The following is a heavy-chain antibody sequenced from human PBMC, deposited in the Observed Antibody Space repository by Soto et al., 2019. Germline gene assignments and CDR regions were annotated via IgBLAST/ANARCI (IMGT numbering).Heavy chain of an antibody. V-gene: IGHV3-23*01. CDR3: AKDRIVLMVYESLDDAFDI. CDR1: GFTFSSYA. J-gene: IGHJ3*02. D-gene: IGHD2-8*01. CDR2: ISGSGGST. Sequence: GGSLRLSCAASGFTFSSYAMSWVRQAPGKGLEWVSAISGSGGSTYYADSVKGRFTISRDNSKNTLYLQMNSLRAEDTAVYYCAKDRIVLMVYESLDDAFDIWGQGTMVTVSS.